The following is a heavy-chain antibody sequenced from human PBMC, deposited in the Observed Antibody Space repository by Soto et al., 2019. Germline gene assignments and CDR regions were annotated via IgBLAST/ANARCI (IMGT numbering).Heavy chain of an antibody. CDR3: GRGGSRYGCDF. D-gene: IGHD5-18*01. CDR1: GYTFTSHD. J-gene: IGHJ4*02. V-gene: IGHV1-18*04. CDR2: ISTYSGKT. Sequence: QVQLMQSGGEVKKPGASVKVSCKASGYTFTSHDISWGRQAPGQGLEWVGWISTYSGKTNYAQSLQGRVTLTTDTPTSTVDMELRNLRSDDTAVYYCGRGGSRYGCDFWGQGTLVTVSP.